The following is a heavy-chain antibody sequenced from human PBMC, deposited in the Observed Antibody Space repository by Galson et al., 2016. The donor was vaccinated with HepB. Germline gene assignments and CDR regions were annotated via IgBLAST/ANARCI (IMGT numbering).Heavy chain of an antibody. J-gene: IGHJ3*02. V-gene: IGHV3-9*01. CDR2: LSWNSGTI. D-gene: IGHD1-26*01. Sequence: SLRLSCAASGFSFDGYAMHWVRQVPGKGLEWVSGLSWNSGTIGYADSVQGRFIISTDNAKNSLYLQMNSLRPEDTALYYCVKDRARYSGSYWEALDIWGQGTMVTVSS. CDR3: VKDRARYSGSYWEALDI. CDR1: GFSFDGYA.